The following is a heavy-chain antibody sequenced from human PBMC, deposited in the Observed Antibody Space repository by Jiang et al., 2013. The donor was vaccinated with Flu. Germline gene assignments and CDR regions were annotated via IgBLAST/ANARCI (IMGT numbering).Heavy chain of an antibody. CDR1: GGSMNNNNW. Sequence: GSGLVKPSGTLSLTCAVSGGSMNNNNWWSWVRQPPGKGLEWIGEIYRYGSTNYNPSLKSRVSVSVDKSNNQFSLDLRSVTAADTAFYYCTRGTEYYEDSSSSTRHFDSWGQGTLVTVSS. J-gene: IGHJ4*02. CDR2: IYRYGST. D-gene: IGHD3-22*01. V-gene: IGHV4-4*02. CDR3: TRGTEYYEDSSSSTRHFDS.